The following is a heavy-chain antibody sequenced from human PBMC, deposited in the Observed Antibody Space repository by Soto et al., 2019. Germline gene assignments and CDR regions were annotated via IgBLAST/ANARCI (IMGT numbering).Heavy chain of an antibody. J-gene: IGHJ6*02. CDR3: ARDHKGGYYYYGMDV. Sequence: GSLRISCAAAGFSLSSYEMDWVRQAPGKGLEWVSYISSSGSTIYYADSVKGRFTISRDNAKNSLYLQMNRLRAEDTAVYYCARDHKGGYYYYGMDVWGQGTTVTVSS. CDR1: GFSLSSYE. V-gene: IGHV3-48*03. CDR2: ISSSGSTI.